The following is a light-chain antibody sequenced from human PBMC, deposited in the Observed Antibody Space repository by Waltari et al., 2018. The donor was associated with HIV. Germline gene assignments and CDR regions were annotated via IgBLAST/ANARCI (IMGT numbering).Light chain of an antibody. CDR3: SSYTSSSTLVV. J-gene: IGLJ2*01. CDR2: DVT. CDR1: RSDVGGFNH. Sequence: QSALTQPASVSGSPGQSITISCTGTRSDVGGFNHVSWYQHHPGKAPKLMIYDVTSRPSGVSNRFSCSKSGNTASLTISGLQAEDEADYYCSSYTSSSTLVVFGGGTKLTVL. V-gene: IGLV2-14*03.